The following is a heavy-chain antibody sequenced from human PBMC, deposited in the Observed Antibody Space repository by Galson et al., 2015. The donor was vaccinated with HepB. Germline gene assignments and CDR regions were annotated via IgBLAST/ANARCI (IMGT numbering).Heavy chain of an antibody. J-gene: IGHJ4*02. D-gene: IGHD3-3*01. Sequence: SLRLSCAASGITVSSNYMNWVRQAPGKGLEWISYISNSGNLIYYADSVKGRFTISRDNAKNSLSLQMNSLRFEDTAVYYCARAPNPRFWSGYADYWGQGTLVTVSS. CDR1: GITVSSNY. CDR3: ARAPNPRFWSGYADY. V-gene: IGHV3-48*04. CDR2: ISNSGNLI.